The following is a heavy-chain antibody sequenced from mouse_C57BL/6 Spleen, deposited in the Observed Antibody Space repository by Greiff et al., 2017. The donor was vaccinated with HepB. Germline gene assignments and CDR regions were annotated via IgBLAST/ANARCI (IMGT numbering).Heavy chain of an antibody. V-gene: IGHV1-42*01. J-gene: IGHJ3*01. CDR3: ASHYYGSSYGFAY. D-gene: IGHD1-1*01. CDR2: INPSTGGT. Sequence: EVKLMESGPELVKPGASVKISCKASGYSFTGYYMNWVKQSPEKSLEWIGEINPSTGGTTYNQKFKAKATLTVDKSSSTAYMQLKSLTSEDSAVYYCASHYYGSSYGFAYWGQGTLVTVSA. CDR1: GYSFTGYY.